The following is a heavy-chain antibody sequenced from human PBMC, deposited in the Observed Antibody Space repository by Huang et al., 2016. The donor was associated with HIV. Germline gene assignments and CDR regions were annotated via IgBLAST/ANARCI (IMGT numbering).Heavy chain of an antibody. CDR2: SDPGDSDT. D-gene: IGHD3-10*01. CDR1: GYNFDSYW. V-gene: IGHV5-51*01. CDR3: ARQGLWLPPTDPFDY. Sequence: EVHLVQSGAEVKEPGESLKISCQASGYNFDSYWIGWVRQMPGKGLGWMGVSDPGDSDTRYEPSFQGQVTISADQSINTADRQWSRLKASDTAIYFCARQGLWLPPTDPFDYWGQGTPVTVSA. J-gene: IGHJ4*02.